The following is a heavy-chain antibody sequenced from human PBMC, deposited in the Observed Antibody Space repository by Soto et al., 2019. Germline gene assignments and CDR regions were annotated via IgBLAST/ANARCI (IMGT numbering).Heavy chain of an antibody. CDR1: GFTLSSYG. Sequence: QVQLVESGGGVVQPGRSLRLSCAASGFTLSSYGMHWVRQAPGKGLEWVAVIWYDGTNKYYADSVKGRFTISRDNSKNTLYVQMNSRRAEDTAVYYCARDRGAAAGTRYYYGMDVWGQGTTVTGSS. D-gene: IGHD6-13*01. CDR2: IWYDGTNK. J-gene: IGHJ6*02. V-gene: IGHV3-33*01. CDR3: ARDRGAAAGTRYYYGMDV.